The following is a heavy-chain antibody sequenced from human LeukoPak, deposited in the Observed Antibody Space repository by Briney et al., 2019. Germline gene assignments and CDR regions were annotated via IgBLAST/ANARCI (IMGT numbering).Heavy chain of an antibody. J-gene: IGHJ6*02. CDR2: INPNSGGT. CDR1: GYTFTGYY. Sequence: ASVKVSCKASGYTFTGYYMHWVRKAPGQGLEWMGWINPNSGGTNYAQKFQGRVTMTRDTSISTAYMELSRLRSDDTAVYYCASTTAMVTPLYYYYGMDVWGQGTTVTVSS. V-gene: IGHV1-2*02. D-gene: IGHD5-18*01. CDR3: ASTTAMVTPLYYYYGMDV.